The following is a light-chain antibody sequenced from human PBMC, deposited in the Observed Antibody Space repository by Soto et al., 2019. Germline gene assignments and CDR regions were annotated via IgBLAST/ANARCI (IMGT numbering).Light chain of an antibody. CDR1: QSVRSN. V-gene: IGKV3-15*01. Sequence: EIVMTQSPATLSVTPGERATLSCRASQSVRSNLAWYQQKPGQAPRLLIYGVSTRATGIAARFSGSGSGTEFTLTIRSLQSEDSAVYYCQQYDNWPPWTFGQGTKVEIQ. CDR3: QQYDNWPPWT. CDR2: GVS. J-gene: IGKJ1*01.